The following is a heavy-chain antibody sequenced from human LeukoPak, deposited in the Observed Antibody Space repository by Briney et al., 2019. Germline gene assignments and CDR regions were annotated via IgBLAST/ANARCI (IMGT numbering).Heavy chain of an antibody. V-gene: IGHV1-46*01. Sequence: ASVKVSCKASGYTFTSYGISWVRQAPGQGLEWMGIINPSGGSTSYAQKFQGRVTMTRDMSTSTVYMELSSLRSEDTAVYYCARARREYCTNGVCYMFDYWGQGTLVTVSS. D-gene: IGHD2-8*01. CDR2: INPSGGST. CDR3: ARARREYCTNGVCYMFDY. CDR1: GYTFTSYG. J-gene: IGHJ4*02.